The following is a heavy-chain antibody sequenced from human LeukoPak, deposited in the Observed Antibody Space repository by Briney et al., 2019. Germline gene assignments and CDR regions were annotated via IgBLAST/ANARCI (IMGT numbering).Heavy chain of an antibody. Sequence: SETLSLTCTVSGGSISSTSYYWGWIRQPPGKGLEWIGSIYYSGSTYYNPSLKSRVTISLDTSRNQFSLKLSSVTAADTALYYCARVDPRLGDSMDYWGPGTLVTVSS. CDR3: ARVDPRLGDSMDY. D-gene: IGHD4-17*01. CDR2: IYYSGST. J-gene: IGHJ4*02. CDR1: GGSISSTSYY. V-gene: IGHV4-39*07.